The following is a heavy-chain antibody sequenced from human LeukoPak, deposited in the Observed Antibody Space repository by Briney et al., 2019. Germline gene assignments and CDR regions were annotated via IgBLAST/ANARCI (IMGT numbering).Heavy chain of an antibody. CDR1: GGSISSYY. V-gene: IGHV4-59*01. Sequence: PSETLSLTCTVSGGSISSYYWSWIRQPPGKGLEWIGYIYYSGSTNYNPSLKSRVTISVDTSKNQFSLKLSSVTAADTAVYYCARGLRATTIGYYFDYWGQGTLDTVSS. D-gene: IGHD5-12*01. J-gene: IGHJ4*02. CDR2: IYYSGST. CDR3: ARGLRATTIGYYFDY.